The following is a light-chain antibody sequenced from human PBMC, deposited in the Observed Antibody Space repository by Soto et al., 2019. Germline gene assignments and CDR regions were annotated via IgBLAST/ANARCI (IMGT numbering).Light chain of an antibody. J-gene: IGLJ3*02. CDR3: SSYTNINTRV. CDR2: DVS. CDR1: SSDVGGYNY. V-gene: IGLV2-11*01. Sequence: QSVLTQPRSVSGSPGQSVTISCTGTSSDVGGYNYVSWYQQHPGKAPKLMIYDVSKRPSGVPDRFSGSKSGNTASLTISGLQAEDEADYYCSSYTNINTRVFGGGTKLTVL.